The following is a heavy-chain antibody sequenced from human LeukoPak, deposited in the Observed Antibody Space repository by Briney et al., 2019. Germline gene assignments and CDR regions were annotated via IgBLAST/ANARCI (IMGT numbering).Heavy chain of an antibody. V-gene: IGHV1-69*05. CDR3: ATRDTTGYSHDWFDP. CDR1: GGTFSSYA. CDR2: IIPIFGTA. Sequence: SVKVSCKASGGTFSSYAISWVRQAPGQGLEWMGGIIPIFGTANYAQKFQGRVAITTDESTSTAYMELSSLRSEDTAVYYCATRDTTGYSHDWFDPWGQGTLVTVSS. J-gene: IGHJ5*02. D-gene: IGHD6-13*01.